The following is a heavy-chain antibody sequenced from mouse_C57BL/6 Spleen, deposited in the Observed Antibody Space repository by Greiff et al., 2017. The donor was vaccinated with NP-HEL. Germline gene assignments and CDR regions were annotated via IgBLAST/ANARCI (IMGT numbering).Heavy chain of an antibody. V-gene: IGHV7-3*01. J-gene: IGHJ2*01. CDR3: ARYMRYYGFDY. CDR1: GFTFTDYY. Sequence: EVQLVESGGGLVQPGGSLSLSCAASGFTFTDYYMSWVRQPPGKALEWLGFIRNKANGYTTEYSASVKGRFTISRDNSQSILYLQMNALRAEDSATYYCARYMRYYGFDYWGQGTTLTVSS. D-gene: IGHD1-1*01. CDR2: IRNKANGYTT.